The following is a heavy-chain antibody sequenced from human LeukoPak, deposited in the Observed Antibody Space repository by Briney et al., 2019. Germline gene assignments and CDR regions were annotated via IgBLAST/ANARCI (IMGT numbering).Heavy chain of an antibody. CDR2: INHSGST. CDR3: ATMVRGRAIDY. V-gene: IGHV4-34*01. CDR1: GGSFSGYY. J-gene: IGHJ4*02. D-gene: IGHD3-10*01. Sequence: SETLSLTCAVYGGSFSGYYWSWIRQPPGKGLEWIGEINHSGSTDYNPSLKSRVTISVDTSKNQFSLKLSSVTAADTAVYYCATMVRGRAIDYWGQGTLVTVSS.